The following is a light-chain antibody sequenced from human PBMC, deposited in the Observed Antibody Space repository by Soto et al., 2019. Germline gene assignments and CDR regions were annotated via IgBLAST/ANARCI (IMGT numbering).Light chain of an antibody. CDR3: QQYDNWWT. CDR2: DAS. V-gene: IGKV3-15*01. Sequence: EIVMTQSPATLSVSPGERATLSCRASHSVSSNLAWYQQKPGQAPRLLIYDASTRATGIPVRFGGSGSGTEFSLTISSLQSEDFAVYYCQQYDNWWTFGQGARVEIK. J-gene: IGKJ1*01. CDR1: HSVSSN.